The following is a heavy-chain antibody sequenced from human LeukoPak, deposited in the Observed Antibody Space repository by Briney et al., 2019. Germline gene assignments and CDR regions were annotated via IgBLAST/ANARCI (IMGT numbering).Heavy chain of an antibody. J-gene: IGHJ4*02. D-gene: IGHD4-23*01. CDR1: GYSFTSYW. Sequence: PGESLKISCQGSGYSFTSYWISWVRQMPGKGLEWMGRIDPSDSYTNYSPSFQGHVTISADKSISTAYLQWSSLQASDTATYYCAKDGGNLPVDYWGQGTLVTVSS. CDR3: AKDGGNLPVDY. V-gene: IGHV5-10-1*01. CDR2: IDPSDSYT.